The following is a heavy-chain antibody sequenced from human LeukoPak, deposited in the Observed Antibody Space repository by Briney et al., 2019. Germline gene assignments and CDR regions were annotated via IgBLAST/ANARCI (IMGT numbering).Heavy chain of an antibody. CDR1: GYTFTDNY. CDR2: IHPNRGDA. J-gene: IGHJ5*02. Sequence: GASVKVSCKSFGYTFTDNYIQWVRQAPGQGLEWMGWIHPNRGDANYGQKFQGRVTMTRDTSISTAYLELSRLISDDTAVYYCARETSESFETWGQGTLVTVSS. V-gene: IGHV1-2*02. D-gene: IGHD1-26*01. CDR3: ARETSESFET.